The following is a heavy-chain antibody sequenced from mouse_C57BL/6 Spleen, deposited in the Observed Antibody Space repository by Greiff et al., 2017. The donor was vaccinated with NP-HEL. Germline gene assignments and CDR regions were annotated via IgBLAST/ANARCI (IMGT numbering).Heavy chain of an antibody. CDR3: ARSAPDYGSSHWDFDV. V-gene: IGHV1-59*01. Sequence: QVQLQQPGAELVRPGTSVKLSCKASGYTFTSYWMHWVKQRPGQGLEWIGVIDPSDSYTNYNQKFKGKATLTVDTSSSTAYMQLSSLTSEDSAVYYCARSAPDYGSSHWDFDVWGTGTTVTVSS. CDR2: IDPSDSYT. J-gene: IGHJ1*03. D-gene: IGHD1-1*01. CDR1: GYTFTSYW.